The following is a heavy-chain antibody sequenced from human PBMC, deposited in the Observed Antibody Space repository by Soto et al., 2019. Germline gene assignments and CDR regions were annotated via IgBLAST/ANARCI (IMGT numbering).Heavy chain of an antibody. CDR2: LNPNGTFT. CDR3: SRGGTSRTYWGLFYN. Sequence: EVQLVESGGGLVQPGGSLRLSCAGSEFTFSGYCMHWFRQAPGKGPVWVSRLNPNGTFTTNVHSVKGRFTNTRDNAKNTVYLQMNSLRADDTALYYCSRGGTSRTYWGLFYNWGQGTLVTVSS. D-gene: IGHD7-27*01. V-gene: IGHV3-74*01. J-gene: IGHJ4*02. CDR1: EFTFSGYC.